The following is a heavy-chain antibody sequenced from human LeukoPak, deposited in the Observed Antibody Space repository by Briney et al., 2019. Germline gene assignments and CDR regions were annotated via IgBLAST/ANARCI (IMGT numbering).Heavy chain of an antibody. V-gene: IGHV4-4*09. D-gene: IGHD3-3*01. CDR3: ARHLAYDFWSGYYRVFAFDI. Sequence: SETLSLTCTVSGGSISSYYWSWIWQPPGKGLEWIGYIYTSGSTNYNPSLKSRVTISVDTSKNQFSLKLSSVTAADTAVYYCARHLAYDFWSGYYRVFAFDIWGQGTMVTVSS. CDR2: IYTSGST. J-gene: IGHJ3*02. CDR1: GGSISSYY.